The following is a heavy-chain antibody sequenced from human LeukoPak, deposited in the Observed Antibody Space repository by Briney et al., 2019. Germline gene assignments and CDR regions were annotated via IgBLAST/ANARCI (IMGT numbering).Heavy chain of an antibody. J-gene: IGHJ6*02. Sequence: GRSLRLSCAASGFTFSSYGMHWVRQAPGKGLEWVAVIWYDGSNKYYADSVKGRFTISRDNSKNTLYLQMNSLRAEDTAVYYCARDREGPHYYGSGSYYYYYYGMDVWGQGTTVTVSS. CDR2: IWYDGSNK. CDR3: ARDREGPHYYGSGSYYYYYYGMDV. CDR1: GFTFSSYG. V-gene: IGHV3-33*01. D-gene: IGHD3-10*01.